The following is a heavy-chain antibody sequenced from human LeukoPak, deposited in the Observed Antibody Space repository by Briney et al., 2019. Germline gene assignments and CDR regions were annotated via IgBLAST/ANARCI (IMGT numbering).Heavy chain of an antibody. CDR3: GRFGYVAGIDL. V-gene: IGHV3-7*01. Sequence: GGSLSLSCAASGFSFNSYWMTWLRQPPGRGLEWVANIDPAGTDTYHADPVKGRFTISRDNAKNLVYLQMNTLRAEDTAVYSCGRFGYVAGIDLWGQGTLVTVSS. CDR1: GFSFNSYW. CDR2: IDPAGTDT. D-gene: IGHD6-19*01. J-gene: IGHJ4*02.